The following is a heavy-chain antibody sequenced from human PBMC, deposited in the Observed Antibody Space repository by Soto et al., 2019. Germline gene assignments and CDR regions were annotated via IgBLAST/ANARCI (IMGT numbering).Heavy chain of an antibody. J-gene: IGHJ5*02. CDR2: ISSSGSTI. D-gene: IGHD4-17*01. CDR3: ARVIATVTRFNWFDP. CDR1: GFTFSDYY. Sequence: QVQLVESGGGLVKPGGSLRLSCAASGFTFSDYYMSWIRQAPGKGLERVPDISSSGSTIYYADSVKGRFTISRDNAKNSLYLQMNSLRAEDTAVYYCARVIATVTRFNWFDPWGQGTLVTVSS. V-gene: IGHV3-11*01.